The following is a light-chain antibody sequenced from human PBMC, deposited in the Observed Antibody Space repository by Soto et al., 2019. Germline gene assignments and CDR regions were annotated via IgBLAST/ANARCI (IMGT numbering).Light chain of an antibody. Sequence: ETVMTQSPATLSVSPGERATLSCRAGQSVNSYLAWYQQKPGQAPRLLIRGASARATGIPARFSGSGSGTEFTLTISSLQSEDFAVYYCQQYNQWPLTFGGGTKV. CDR1: QSVNSY. J-gene: IGKJ4*01. CDR2: GAS. V-gene: IGKV3-15*01. CDR3: QQYNQWPLT.